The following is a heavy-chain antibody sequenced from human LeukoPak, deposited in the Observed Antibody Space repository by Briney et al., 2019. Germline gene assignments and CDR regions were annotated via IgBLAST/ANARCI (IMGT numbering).Heavy chain of an antibody. CDR3: ARVDYDSSGYYSYFDY. CDR2: INPSGGST. CDR1: GYTFTSYY. Sequence: ASVKVSCKASGYTFTSYYMHWVRQAPGQGLEWMGIINPSGGSTSYAQKFQGRVTMTRDTSTSTVYMELSSLRSKDTAVYYCARVDYDSSGYYSYFDYWGQGTLVTVSS. J-gene: IGHJ4*02. V-gene: IGHV1-46*01. D-gene: IGHD3-22*01.